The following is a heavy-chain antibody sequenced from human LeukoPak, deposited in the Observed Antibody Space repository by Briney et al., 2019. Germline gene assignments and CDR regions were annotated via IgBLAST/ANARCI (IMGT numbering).Heavy chain of an antibody. Sequence: SETLSLTCAVYGGSFSGYYWSWIRQPPGKGLEWIGEINHSGSTNYNPSLKGRVTISVDTSKNQFSLKLSSVTAADTAVYYCARGRVYYYYMDVWGKGTTVTVSS. CDR2: INHSGST. J-gene: IGHJ6*03. CDR3: ARGRVYYYYMDV. CDR1: GGSFSGYY. V-gene: IGHV4-34*01.